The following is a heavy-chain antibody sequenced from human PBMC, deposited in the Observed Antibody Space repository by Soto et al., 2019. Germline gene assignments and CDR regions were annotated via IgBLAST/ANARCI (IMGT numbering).Heavy chain of an antibody. J-gene: IGHJ5*02. CDR3: ARQPCSSSSCFLNWLDP. Sequence: ASVKVSCKASGYTFTSYGISWVRQAPGQGLEWMGWISGYNGNTNFAQKIQGRVTMTTDTSTSTAYMELRSLRSDDTAVYYCARQPCSSSSCFLNWLDPWGQGTLVTVSS. CDR1: GYTFTSYG. V-gene: IGHV1-18*04. CDR2: ISGYNGNT. D-gene: IGHD2-2*01.